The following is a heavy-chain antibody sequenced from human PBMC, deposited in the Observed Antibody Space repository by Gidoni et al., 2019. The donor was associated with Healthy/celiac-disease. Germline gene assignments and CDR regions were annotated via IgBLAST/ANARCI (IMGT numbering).Heavy chain of an antibody. CDR2: IKQDGSEK. CDR3: ARSGYSYDQGIDY. CDR1: GFTFSSYW. D-gene: IGHD5-18*01. V-gene: IGHV3-7*03. Sequence: EVQLVESGGGLVQPGGSLRLSCAASGFTFSSYWVSWVRQAPGKGVEWVANIKQDGSEKYYVDSVKGRFTISRDNAKNSLYLQMNSLRAEDTAVYYCARSGYSYDQGIDYWGQGTLVTVSS. J-gene: IGHJ4*02.